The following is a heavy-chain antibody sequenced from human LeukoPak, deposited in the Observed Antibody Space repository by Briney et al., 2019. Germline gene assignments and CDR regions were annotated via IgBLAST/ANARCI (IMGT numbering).Heavy chain of an antibody. CDR2: ISSSSSYI. Sequence: GGSLRLSCAAPGFTFSIYSRKWVRQAPGKGLEWVSSISSSSSYIYYADSVKGRFTISRDNAKNSLYLQMNSLRAEDTAVYYCARDDGELWCSGYWGQGTLVTVSS. V-gene: IGHV3-21*01. CDR1: GFTFSIYS. J-gene: IGHJ4*02. D-gene: IGHD4/OR15-4a*01. CDR3: ARDDGELWCSGY.